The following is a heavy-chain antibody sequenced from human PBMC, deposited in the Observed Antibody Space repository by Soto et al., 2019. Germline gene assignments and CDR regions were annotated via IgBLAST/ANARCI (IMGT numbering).Heavy chain of an antibody. CDR2: ISSSSSYI. V-gene: IGHV3-21*01. J-gene: IGHJ5*02. Sequence: GGSLRLSCAASGFTFSSYSMNWVRQAPGKGLEWVSSISSSSSYIYYADSVKGRFTISRDNAKNSLYLQMNSLRAENTAVYYCARDEVSGGRATSDPWGQGTLVTVSS. CDR3: ARDEVSGGRATSDP. CDR1: GFTFSSYS. D-gene: IGHD4-4*01.